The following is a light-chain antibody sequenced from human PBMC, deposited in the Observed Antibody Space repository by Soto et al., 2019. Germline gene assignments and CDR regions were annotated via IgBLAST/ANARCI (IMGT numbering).Light chain of an antibody. CDR2: DAS. Sequence: DIQMTQSPSTLSASVGDRVTITCRASQSISSWLAWYQQKPGKAPKLLIYDASSLESGVPSGFSGSGSGTECTLTISSLQPDDFAAYYCQQYNSYSWTFGQGTKV. CDR1: QSISSW. J-gene: IGKJ1*01. CDR3: QQYNSYSWT. V-gene: IGKV1-5*01.